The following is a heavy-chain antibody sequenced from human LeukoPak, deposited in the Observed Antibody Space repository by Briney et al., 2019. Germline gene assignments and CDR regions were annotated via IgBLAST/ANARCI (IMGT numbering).Heavy chain of an antibody. D-gene: IGHD1-7*01. V-gene: IGHV3-33*06. CDR3: AKEKSNWYLDP. J-gene: IGHJ5*02. CDR1: GFTFSSYG. Sequence: GGSLRLSCAASGFTFSSYGMHWVRQAPGKGLEWVAVIWYDGSNKYYADSVKGRFTISRDNSKNTVYLEMNSLRAEDTAVYYCAKEKSNWYLDPWGQGTLVTVSS. CDR2: IWYDGSNK.